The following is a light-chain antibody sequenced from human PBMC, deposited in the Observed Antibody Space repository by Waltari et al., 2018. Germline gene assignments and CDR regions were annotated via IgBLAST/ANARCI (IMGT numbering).Light chain of an antibody. CDR2: GAS. V-gene: IGKV1-12*01. Sequence: DIQMTQSPSSVSASIGDRVPITCRANQDISSWLAWYQQKPGKAPILLISGASNLQSGVPSRFTGGGSGTDFTLTISSLQPGDFATYYCQQSYNFPLTFGGGTKVEI. J-gene: IGKJ4*01. CDR1: QDISSW. CDR3: QQSYNFPLT.